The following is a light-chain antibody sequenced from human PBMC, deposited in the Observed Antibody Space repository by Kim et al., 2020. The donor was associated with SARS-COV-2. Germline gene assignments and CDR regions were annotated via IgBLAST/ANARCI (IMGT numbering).Light chain of an antibody. Sequence: SYELTQPPSVSVSPGQTASITCSGDKLGDRYACWYQQTPGQSPVLVMYQDTKRPSGIPERVSGSNSGNTATLTISGTQAMDEADYYCQAWDRSTDVVFGGGTQLTVL. J-gene: IGLJ2*01. CDR1: KLGDRY. CDR2: QDT. CDR3: QAWDRSTDVV. V-gene: IGLV3-1*01.